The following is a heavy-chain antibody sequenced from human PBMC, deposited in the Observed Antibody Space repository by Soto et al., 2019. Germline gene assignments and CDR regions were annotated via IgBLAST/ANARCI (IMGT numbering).Heavy chain of an antibody. CDR1: GGSFSGYY. CDR2: INHSGST. V-gene: IGHV4-34*01. J-gene: IGHJ4*02. D-gene: IGHD3-3*01. Sequence: TLSLTCAVYGGSFSGYYWSWIRQPPGKGLEWIGEINHSGSTNYNPSLKSRVTISVDTSKNQFSLKLSSVTAADTAVYYCARGRQDGITIFGVVMGGDYWGQGTLVTVSS. CDR3: ARGRQDGITIFGVVMGGDY.